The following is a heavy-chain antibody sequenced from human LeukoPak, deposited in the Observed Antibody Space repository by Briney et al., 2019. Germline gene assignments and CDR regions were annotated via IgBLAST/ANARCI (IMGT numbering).Heavy chain of an antibody. J-gene: IGHJ4*02. CDR1: GYTFTGYY. D-gene: IGHD4-17*01. Sequence: ASVKVSCKASGYTFTGYYMHWVRQAPGQGLEWMGWINPNSGGTNYAQKFQGRVTMTRDTSISTAYMELSRLRSDDTAVYYCARGLVYGDYVADYWGQGTLVTVSS. CDR2: INPNSGGT. CDR3: ARGLVYGDYVADY. V-gene: IGHV1-2*02.